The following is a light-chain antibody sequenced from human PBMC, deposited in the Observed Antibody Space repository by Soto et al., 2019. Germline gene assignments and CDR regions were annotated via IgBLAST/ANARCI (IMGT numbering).Light chain of an antibody. CDR3: QQYNNWPIT. V-gene: IGKV3-15*01. CDR1: QNIISN. J-gene: IGKJ5*01. CDR2: GAS. Sequence: EIVMTQSPATLSVSPGERATLSCRASQNIISNLSWYQHKPGQAPRLLIYGASTRATGIPARFSGSGSGTEFTLTISSLQSEDFEVYYCQQYNNWPITFGQGTRLE.